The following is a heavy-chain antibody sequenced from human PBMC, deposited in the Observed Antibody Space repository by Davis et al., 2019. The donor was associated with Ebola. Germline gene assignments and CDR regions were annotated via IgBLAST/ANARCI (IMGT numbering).Heavy chain of an antibody. V-gene: IGHV1-69*13. CDR1: GGTFSSYA. D-gene: IGHD2-2*02. CDR2: IIPIFGTA. J-gene: IGHJ6*02. CDR3: AADFLGYCSSTSCYTYYGMDV. Sequence: SVKVSCKASGGTFSSYAISWVRQAPGQGLEWMGGIIPIFGTANYAQKFQGRVTITADESTSTAYMELSSLRSEDTAVYYCAADFLGYCSSTSCYTYYGMDVWGQGTTVTVSS.